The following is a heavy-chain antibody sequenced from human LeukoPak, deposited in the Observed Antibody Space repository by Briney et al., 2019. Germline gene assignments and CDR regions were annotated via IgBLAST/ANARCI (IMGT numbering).Heavy chain of an antibody. CDR2: IHHSGST. D-gene: IGHD2-2*01. CDR3: ARGGVVSGAIDI. V-gene: IGHV4-30-2*01. J-gene: IGHJ3*02. Sequence: SETLSLTCTVSGGSISSGAYYWSWIRQPPGMGLEWIGYIHHSGSTYYSPSLKSRVTISVDRSKNQFSLKLNSVTAADTAVYYCARGGVVSGAIDIWGQGTMVTVSS. CDR1: GGSISSGAYY.